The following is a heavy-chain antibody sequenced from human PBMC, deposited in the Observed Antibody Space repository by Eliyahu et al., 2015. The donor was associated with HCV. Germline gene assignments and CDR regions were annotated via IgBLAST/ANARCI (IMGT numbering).Heavy chain of an antibody. Sequence: QMQLVQSGPEVKKPGTSVKVSCKASGFTFSNSAMQWVRQARGQRLEWIGWIVVGSGNANYAQKFQERVTITRDMSTSAAYMELSSLRSEDTAVYYCAARTASAWNSHFDYWGQGTLVTVSS. CDR3: AARTASAWNSHFDY. D-gene: IGHD1-7*01. V-gene: IGHV1-58*02. J-gene: IGHJ4*02. CDR1: GFTFSNSA. CDR2: IVVGSGNA.